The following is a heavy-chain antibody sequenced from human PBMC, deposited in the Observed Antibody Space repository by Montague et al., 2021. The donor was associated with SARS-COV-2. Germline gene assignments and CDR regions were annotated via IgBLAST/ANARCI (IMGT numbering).Heavy chain of an antibody. Sequence: SETLSLTCTVSGGSISSSSYYWGWIRPPPGKGLEWIGSFYYSASTYYNPSLKSRVTISVDTSKNQFSVKLSSVTAADTAVYYCARDRGGYFYADDAFDLWGRGTMVIISS. J-gene: IGHJ3*01. CDR1: GGSISSSSYY. D-gene: IGHD3-22*01. CDR3: ARDRGGYFYADDAFDL. CDR2: FYYSAST. V-gene: IGHV4-39*02.